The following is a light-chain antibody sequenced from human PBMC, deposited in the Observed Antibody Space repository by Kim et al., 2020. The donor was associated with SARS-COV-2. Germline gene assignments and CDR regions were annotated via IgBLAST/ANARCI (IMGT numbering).Light chain of an antibody. Sequence: VSPGERATLSCRASQSVSSNLAWYQQKPGQAPRLLIYGASTRATGIPARFSGSGSGTEFTLTISSLQSEDFAVYCCQQYNNWPPYTFGQGNKLEI. CDR2: GAS. CDR3: QQYNNWPPYT. CDR1: QSVSSN. J-gene: IGKJ2*01. V-gene: IGKV3-15*01.